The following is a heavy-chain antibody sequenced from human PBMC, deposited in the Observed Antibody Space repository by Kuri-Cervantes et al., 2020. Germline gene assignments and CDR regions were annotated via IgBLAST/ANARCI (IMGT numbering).Heavy chain of an antibody. V-gene: IGHV1-8*01. D-gene: IGHD4-17*01. CDR1: GYTFTSYD. CDR3: ARDSTRSYGDLRRGAFDI. Sequence: ASVKVSCKASGYTFTSYDINRVRQATGQGLEWMGWMNPNSGNTGYAQKFQGRVTMTRNTSISTAYMGLSSLRSEDTAVYYCARDSTRSYGDLRRGAFDIWGQGTMVTVSS. CDR2: MNPNSGNT. J-gene: IGHJ3*02.